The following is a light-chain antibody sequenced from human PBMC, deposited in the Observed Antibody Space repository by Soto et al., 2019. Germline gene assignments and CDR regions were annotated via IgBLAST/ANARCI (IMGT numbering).Light chain of an antibody. CDR1: QSVSSSY. V-gene: IGKV3-20*01. Sequence: EMVLTQSPGTLSLSPGERATLSCRASQSVSSSYLAWYQQKPGQAPRLLIYGASSRATGIPDRFSGSGSGTDFTLTISRLEPEDFAVYYCHQYGSSPLTFGGGTKVEIK. J-gene: IGKJ4*01. CDR2: GAS. CDR3: HQYGSSPLT.